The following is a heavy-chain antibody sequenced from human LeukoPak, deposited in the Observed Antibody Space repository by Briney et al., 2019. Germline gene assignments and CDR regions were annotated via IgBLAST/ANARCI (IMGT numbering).Heavy chain of an antibody. CDR1: GFTFSSYG. CDR3: ARGRITMVRGVIIKRGYYFDY. Sequence: QTGGSLRLSCAASGFTFSSYGMSWVRQAPGKGLEWVSAISGSGGSTYYADSVKGRFTISRDNSKNTLYLQMNSLRAEDTAVYYCARGRITMVRGVIIKRGYYFDYWGQGTLVTVSS. J-gene: IGHJ4*02. V-gene: IGHV3-23*01. D-gene: IGHD3-10*01. CDR2: ISGSGGST.